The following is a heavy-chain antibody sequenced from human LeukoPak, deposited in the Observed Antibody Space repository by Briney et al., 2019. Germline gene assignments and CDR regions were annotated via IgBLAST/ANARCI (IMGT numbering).Heavy chain of an antibody. CDR3: ARGNSATTTFDF. V-gene: IGHV3-66*01. J-gene: IGHJ4*02. Sequence: GGSLRLSCRASGFSVDSVFMNWVRQPPGKGLEWVSFIMPGGHIDYTDSVKGRFTISRDSFKNTLSLQMNSLRVDDSAVYYCARGNSATTTFDFWGQGSLVTVSS. CDR1: GFSVDSVF. D-gene: IGHD4-17*01. CDR2: IMPGGHI.